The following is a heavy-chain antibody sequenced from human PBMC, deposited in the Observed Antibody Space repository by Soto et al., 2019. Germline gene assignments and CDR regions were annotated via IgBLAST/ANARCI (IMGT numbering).Heavy chain of an antibody. J-gene: IGHJ6*02. D-gene: IGHD3-22*01. V-gene: IGHV4-31*03. CDR3: ARARGNDSSGYYYFLNYYGMDV. CDR1: GGSISSGGYY. CDR2: IYYSGST. Sequence: SETLSLTCTVSGGSISSGGYYWSWIRQHPGKGLEWIGYIYYSGSTYYNPSLKSRVTISVDTSKNQFSLKLSSVTAADTAVYYCARARGNDSSGYYYFLNYYGMDVWGQGTTVTVSS.